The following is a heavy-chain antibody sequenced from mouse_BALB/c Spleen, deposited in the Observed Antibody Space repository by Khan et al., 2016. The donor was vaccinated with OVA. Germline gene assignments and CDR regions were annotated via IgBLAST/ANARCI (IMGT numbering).Heavy chain of an antibody. V-gene: IGHV1S56*01. CDR3: AISYYGSHGYFDV. D-gene: IGHD1-1*01. Sequence: QVQLQQSGPELVKPGASGKMSCKASGYTFISYYIHWVKQRPGQGLEWIGWIYPGDGRTNNNEKFTDKITLTADKSSSTAYMMLSSLTSEDSAIYFGAISYYGSHGYFDVWGAGNTVTVSS. J-gene: IGHJ1*01. CDR1: GYTFISYY. CDR2: IYPGDGRT.